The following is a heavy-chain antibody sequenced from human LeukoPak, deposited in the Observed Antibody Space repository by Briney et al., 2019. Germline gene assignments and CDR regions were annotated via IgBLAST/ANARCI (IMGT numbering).Heavy chain of an antibody. V-gene: IGHV3-49*04. Sequence: PGGPLRLSCTASGFTFGDYTMSWVRQAPGKGLEWVGFIRSEAYGGTTEYAASVKGRFTISRDDSKSIAYLQMNSPKTEDTAMYYCARDGCGSTSCYPVFDFWGQGTLVTVSS. CDR2: IRSEAYGGTT. D-gene: IGHD2-2*01. CDR3: ARDGCGSTSCYPVFDF. J-gene: IGHJ4*02. CDR1: GFTFGDYT.